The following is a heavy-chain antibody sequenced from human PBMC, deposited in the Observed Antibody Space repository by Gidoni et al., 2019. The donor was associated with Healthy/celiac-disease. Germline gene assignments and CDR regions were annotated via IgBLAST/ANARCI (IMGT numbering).Heavy chain of an antibody. CDR1: GGSISSGSYY. Sequence: QVQLQESGPGLVKPSQTLSLTCTVSGGSISSGSYYWSWIRQPAGKGLEWIGRIYTSGSTNYNPSLKSRVTISVDTSKNQFSLKLSSVTAADTAVYYCARGPLSPGWGEYFQHWGQGTLVTVSS. J-gene: IGHJ1*01. D-gene: IGHD3-16*01. CDR2: IYTSGST. V-gene: IGHV4-61*02. CDR3: ARGPLSPGWGEYFQH.